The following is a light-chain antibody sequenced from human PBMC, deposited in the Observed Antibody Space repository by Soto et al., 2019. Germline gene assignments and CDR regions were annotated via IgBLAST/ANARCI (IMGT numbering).Light chain of an antibody. CDR3: IQATQPYT. J-gene: IGKJ2*01. V-gene: IGKV2-24*01. CDR2: MIP. Sequence: DFVMTQTPLSSPVTLGQPASISCRSSQSLVHSDGNTYLSWLHQRPGQPPRLLIYMIPNRFSGVPDRLRGSGAGKDFTLKISRVEAEDVGVYYCIQATQPYTFGQGTKLEIK. CDR1: QSLVHSDGNTY.